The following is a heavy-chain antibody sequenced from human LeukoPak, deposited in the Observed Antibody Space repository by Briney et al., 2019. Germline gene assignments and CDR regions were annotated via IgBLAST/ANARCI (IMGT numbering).Heavy chain of an antibody. Sequence: ASVKVSCKASGGTFSSYAISWVRQAPGQGLEWMGGIIPIFGTANYAQKFQGRVTITTDVSTSTAYMELSSLRSEDTAVYYCARGYASDTAMVYWGQGTLVTVSS. CDR2: IIPIFGTA. V-gene: IGHV1-69*05. J-gene: IGHJ4*02. CDR1: GGTFSSYA. D-gene: IGHD5-18*01. CDR3: ARGYASDTAMVY.